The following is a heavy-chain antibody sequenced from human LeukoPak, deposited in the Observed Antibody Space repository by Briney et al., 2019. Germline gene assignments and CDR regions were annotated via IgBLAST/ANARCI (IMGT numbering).Heavy chain of an antibody. CDR3: ARFKGRREPLPFIDY. V-gene: IGHV4-39*07. CDR1: GGSISSGGYH. J-gene: IGHJ4*01. CDR2: INHSGST. D-gene: IGHD1-14*01. Sequence: SETLSLTCTVSGGSISSGGYHWSWIRQPPGKGLEWIGEINHSGSTNYNPSLKSRVTISVDTSKNQFSLKLSSVTAADTAVYYCARFKGRREPLPFIDYWGQGTLVTVSS.